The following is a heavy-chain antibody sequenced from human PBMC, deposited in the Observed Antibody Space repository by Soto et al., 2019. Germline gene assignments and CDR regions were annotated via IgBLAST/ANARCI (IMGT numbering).Heavy chain of an antibody. J-gene: IGHJ6*02. CDR2: ISYDGSNK. D-gene: IGHD2-21*01. CDR3: AKDLLKVVSDIHYYYYGMDV. Sequence: GGSLRLSCAASGFTFSSYGMHWVRQAPGKGLEWVAVISYDGSNKYYADSVKGRFTISRDNSKNTLYLQMNSLRAEDTAVYYCAKDLLKVVSDIHYYYYGMDVWGQGTTVIVSS. V-gene: IGHV3-30*18. CDR1: GFTFSSYG.